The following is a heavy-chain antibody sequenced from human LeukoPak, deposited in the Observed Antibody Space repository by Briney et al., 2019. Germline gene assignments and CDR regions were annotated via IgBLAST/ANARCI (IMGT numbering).Heavy chain of an antibody. J-gene: IGHJ4*02. CDR1: GHTFTSSF. Sequence: ASVKVSCKASGHTFTSSFLHWVRQAPGQGLEWMGVLNPSDGDTTYAQEFQGRITMTSDTSTGTLYMELSSLRSEDTAPYYCAGETDAFDYWGQGTLVTVSS. V-gene: IGHV1-46*03. CDR3: AGETDAFDY. CDR2: LNPSDGDT.